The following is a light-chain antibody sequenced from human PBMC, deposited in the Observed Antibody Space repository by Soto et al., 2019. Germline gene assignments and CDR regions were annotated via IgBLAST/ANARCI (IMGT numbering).Light chain of an antibody. J-gene: IGKJ1*01. Sequence: IRMTQSPSSFSASTGDRVTITCRASQSISSYLNWYQQKPGKAPRLLIYAATSLQSGVPSRFSGGGSGADFTLTVSSLQPEDFATYYCQQSYSTPHTFGQGTKVDIK. CDR2: AAT. CDR3: QQSYSTPHT. V-gene: IGKV1-39*01. CDR1: QSISSY.